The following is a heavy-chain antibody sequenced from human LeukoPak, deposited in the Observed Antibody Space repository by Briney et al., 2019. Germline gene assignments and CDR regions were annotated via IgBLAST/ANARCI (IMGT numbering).Heavy chain of an antibody. CDR3: ARDNPEYYYYYGMDV. CDR2: IKQDGSEK. V-gene: IGHV3-7*01. J-gene: IGHJ6*02. Sequence: TGGSLRLSCAASGFTFSSYWMSWVRQAPGKGLEWVANIKQDGSEKYYVDSVKGRFTISRDNAKNSLYLQMNSLRAEDTAVYYCARDNPEYYYYYGMDVWGQGTTVTVSS. CDR1: GFTFSSYW.